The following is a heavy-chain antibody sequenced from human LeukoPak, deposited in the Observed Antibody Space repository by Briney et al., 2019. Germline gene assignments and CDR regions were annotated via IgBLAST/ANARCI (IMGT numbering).Heavy chain of an antibody. Sequence: SETLSLTCTIYGGSSSGYYWNWIRQPPGKGLEWIGSIYYSGSTYYNPSLKSRVTISVDTSKNQFSLKLSSVTAADTAVYYCARLGDCSSTSCYSFGWFDPWGQGTLVTVSS. J-gene: IGHJ5*02. CDR1: GGSSSGYY. CDR3: ARLGDCSSTSCYSFGWFDP. V-gene: IGHV4-39*01. CDR2: IYYSGST. D-gene: IGHD2-2*02.